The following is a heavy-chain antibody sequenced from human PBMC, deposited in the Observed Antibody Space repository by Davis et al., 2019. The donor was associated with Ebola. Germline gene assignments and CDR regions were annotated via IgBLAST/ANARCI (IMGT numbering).Heavy chain of an antibody. J-gene: IGHJ5*02. CDR2: ISAYNGNT. Sequence: AASVKVSCKASGYTFTRYGISWVRQAPGQGLEWMGWISAYNGNTNYAQNLQGRVTMTTDTSTSTAYMEVRSLRYDDTAVYYCARAVTMVLPSCSFDPWGQGTLVTVSS. D-gene: IGHD3-10*01. CDR3: ARAVTMVLPSCSFDP. CDR1: GYTFTRYG. V-gene: IGHV1-18*01.